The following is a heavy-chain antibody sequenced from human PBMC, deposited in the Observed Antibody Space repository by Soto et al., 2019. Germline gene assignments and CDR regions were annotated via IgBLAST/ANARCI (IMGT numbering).Heavy chain of an antibody. CDR1: GGTISSWY. CDR2: IYYSGST. D-gene: IGHD1-26*01. Sequence: QVQLQESGPGLVKPSETLSLTCTVSGGTISSWYWSWIRQPPGKGLEWIGYIYYSGSTNCNHSLKSRATISVDTSKNQFSLKLSSVTAADTAVYYCARRYGSAIDYWGQGTLVTVSS. J-gene: IGHJ4*02. V-gene: IGHV4-59*08. CDR3: ARRYGSAIDY.